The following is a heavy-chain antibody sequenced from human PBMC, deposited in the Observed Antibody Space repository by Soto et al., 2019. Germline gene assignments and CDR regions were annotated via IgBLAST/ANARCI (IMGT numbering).Heavy chain of an antibody. CDR2: IYSSGLT. D-gene: IGHD1-26*01. CDR1: RSYIDKFY. J-gene: IGHJ4*02. V-gene: IGHV4-4*07. CDR3: ARDWELPRFDS. Sequence: PLATQSPTCYESRSYIDKFYLRLIRPPAGKGLEWIGHIYSSGLTNYNPSLRSRVTMSVDSSKSQFSLKLTSVTAADTAVYFCARDWELPRFDSWGPGTLVTCSS.